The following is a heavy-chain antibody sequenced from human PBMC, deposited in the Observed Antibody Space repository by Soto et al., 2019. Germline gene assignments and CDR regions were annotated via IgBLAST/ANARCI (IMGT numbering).Heavy chain of an antibody. D-gene: IGHD3-9*01. Sequence: GGSLRRSCTASEFIFSTYAMHWVRQPPGKALEWVAIISYDGNTKDYADSVKGRFTISRDNSKNTVYLQMSSLRTEDTAVYYCARPGSGYDVLTGRYFYYYHTVDVWGQGTTVTVSS. V-gene: IGHV3-30-3*01. CDR1: EFIFSTYA. CDR3: ARPGSGYDVLTGRYFYYYHTVDV. CDR2: ISYDGNTK. J-gene: IGHJ6*02.